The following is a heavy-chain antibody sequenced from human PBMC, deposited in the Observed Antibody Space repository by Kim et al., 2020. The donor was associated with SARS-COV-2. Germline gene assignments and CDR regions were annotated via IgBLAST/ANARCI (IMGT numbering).Heavy chain of an antibody. D-gene: IGHD1-26*01. Sequence: ASVKVSCKASGYTFTSYYMHWVRQAPGQGLEWMGIINPSGGSTSYAQKFQGRVTMTRDTSTSTVYMELSSLRSEDTAVYYCAREKLPTQIDEYYYYGMDVWGRGTTVTVSS. CDR1: GYTFTSYY. CDR2: INPSGGST. J-gene: IGHJ6*02. V-gene: IGHV1-46*01. CDR3: AREKLPTQIDEYYYYGMDV.